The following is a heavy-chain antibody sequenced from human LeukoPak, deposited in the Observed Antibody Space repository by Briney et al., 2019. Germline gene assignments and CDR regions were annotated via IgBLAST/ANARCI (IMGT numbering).Heavy chain of an antibody. V-gene: IGHV3-33*01. CDR1: GFTFSSYG. Sequence: GGSLRLSCAASGFTFSSYGMHWVRQAPGKGLEWVALIWYDGSSKYYADSVKGRFTISRDNSKNTLYLEMNSLRAEGTAVYYCARDHESSGYCPDYWGQGTLVTVSS. D-gene: IGHD3-22*01. CDR3: ARDHESSGYCPDY. CDR2: IWYDGSSK. J-gene: IGHJ4*02.